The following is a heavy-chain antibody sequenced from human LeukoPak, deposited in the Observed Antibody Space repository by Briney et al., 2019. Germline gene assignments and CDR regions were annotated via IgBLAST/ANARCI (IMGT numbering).Heavy chain of an antibody. Sequence: GGSLRLSCAASGFTVSSNYMSWVRQAPGKGLEWVSVIYSCGSTYYADFVKGRLTISRDNSKNTVYLQMNSLRAEDTAVYYCARESTVTLGDYYFDYWGQGAPVTVSS. CDR3: ARESTVTLGDYYFDY. CDR2: IYSCGST. V-gene: IGHV3-66*03. D-gene: IGHD4-17*01. J-gene: IGHJ4*02. CDR1: GFTVSSNY.